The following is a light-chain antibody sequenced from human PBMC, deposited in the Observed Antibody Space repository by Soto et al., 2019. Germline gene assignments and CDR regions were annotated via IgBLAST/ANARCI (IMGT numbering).Light chain of an antibody. J-gene: IGKJ5*01. CDR1: PSVRSTY. V-gene: IGKV3-20*01. Sequence: IVLTQSPGTLSLSPGERATLSCRASPSVRSTYLAWYQHKPGQAPRILIYDVSTRATDIPTRCSGSGSGTDFTLTISRLELEDFAVYYCKQYGNLPTFGQGTRLEI. CDR3: KQYGNLPT. CDR2: DVS.